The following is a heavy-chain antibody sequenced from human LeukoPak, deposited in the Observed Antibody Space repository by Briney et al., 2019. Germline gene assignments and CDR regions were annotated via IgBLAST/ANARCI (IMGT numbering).Heavy chain of an antibody. Sequence: GGSLRLSCAASGFTFSSYWMSWVRQAPGKGREWVANIKQDGSEKYYVDSVKGRFTISRDNAKNSLYLQMNSLRAEDTAVYYCARVPSDGYRYFDYWGQGTLVTVSS. J-gene: IGHJ4*02. D-gene: IGHD5-24*01. V-gene: IGHV3-7*01. CDR2: IKQDGSEK. CDR3: ARVPSDGYRYFDY. CDR1: GFTFSSYW.